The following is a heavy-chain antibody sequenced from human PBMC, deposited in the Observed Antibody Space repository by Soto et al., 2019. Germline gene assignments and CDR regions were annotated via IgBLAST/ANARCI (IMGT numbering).Heavy chain of an antibody. Sequence: AGGSLRLSCAASGFTFSTYYMHWVRQAPGKGLEYVSAISSNGRSTYYANSVKGRFTISRDNSKNTLYLQMDSLRAEDMAVYYCARDRCTNGVCYAPSDYWGQGTLVTVSS. V-gene: IGHV3-64*01. CDR3: ARDRCTNGVCYAPSDY. D-gene: IGHD2-8*01. J-gene: IGHJ4*02. CDR2: ISSNGRST. CDR1: GFTFSTYY.